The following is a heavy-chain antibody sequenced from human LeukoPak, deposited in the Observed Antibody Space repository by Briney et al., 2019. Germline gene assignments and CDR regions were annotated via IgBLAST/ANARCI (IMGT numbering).Heavy chain of an antibody. Sequence: GGSLSLSCAASGFTFGDTWMNWVRQVPGQGLEWVANIKRDGSEKFYVASVKGRFTISRDNGKSSLYLQMNSLRAEDTALYYCATSYDTGWLIGYWGQGTLVTVSS. CDR1: GFTFGDTW. CDR3: ATSYDTGWLIGY. J-gene: IGHJ4*02. V-gene: IGHV3-7*03. D-gene: IGHD3-16*01. CDR2: IKRDGSEK.